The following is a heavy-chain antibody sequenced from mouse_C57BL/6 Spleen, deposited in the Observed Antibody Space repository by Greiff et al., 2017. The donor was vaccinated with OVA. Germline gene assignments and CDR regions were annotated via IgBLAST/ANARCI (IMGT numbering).Heavy chain of an antibody. D-gene: IGHD2-5*01. Sequence: QVHVKQPGAELVKPGASVKLSCKASGYTFTSYWMQWVKQRPGQGLEWIGEIDPSDSYTNYNQKFKGKATLTVDTSSSTAYMQLSSLTSEDSAVYYCARNYSKDYWGQGTTLTVSS. V-gene: IGHV1-50*01. J-gene: IGHJ2*01. CDR2: IDPSDSYT. CDR3: ARNYSKDY. CDR1: GYTFTSYW.